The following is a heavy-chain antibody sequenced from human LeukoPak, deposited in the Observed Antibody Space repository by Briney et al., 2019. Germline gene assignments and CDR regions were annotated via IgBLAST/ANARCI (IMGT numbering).Heavy chain of an antibody. CDR2: INPNSGGT. D-gene: IGHD6-6*01. J-gene: IGHJ5*02. CDR1: GYTFTGYY. V-gene: IGHV1-2*02. CDR3: ARGEAARPNWFDP. Sequence: ASVKVSCKASGYTFTGYYMHWVRQAPGQGLEWMGWINPNSGGTNYAQKFQGRVTMTRDTSISTAYMELSRLRSDDTAVYYCARGEAARPNWFDPWGQGTLVTVSS.